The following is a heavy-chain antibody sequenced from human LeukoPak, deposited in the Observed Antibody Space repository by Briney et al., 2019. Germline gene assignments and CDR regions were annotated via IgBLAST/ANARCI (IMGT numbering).Heavy chain of an antibody. CDR2: IYDSGST. CDR1: GVSIRSSYYY. Sequence: SETLSLTCTVSGVSIRSSYYYWGWIRQPPGKGLEWIGSIYDSGSTYYNPSLKSRVTISVDTSKNQFSLKLNSVTAADTAVYYCAKDGVRPDFGDYYSADFWGQGTLVTVSS. V-gene: IGHV4-39*02. CDR3: AKDGVRPDFGDYYSADF. J-gene: IGHJ4*02. D-gene: IGHD4-17*01.